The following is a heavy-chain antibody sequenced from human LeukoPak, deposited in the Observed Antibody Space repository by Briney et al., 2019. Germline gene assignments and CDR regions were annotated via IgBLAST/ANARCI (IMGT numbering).Heavy chain of an antibody. CDR2: ISAHNGNT. CDR3: ARDGIPYCSSTSCPSGRRDWYFDL. D-gene: IGHD2-2*01. J-gene: IGHJ2*01. CDR1: GYTFTSYG. Sequence: ASVKVSCKASGYTFTSYGISWVRQAPGQGLEWMGWISAHNGNTNYAQKLQGRVTMTTDTSTSTAYMELRSLRSDDTAVYYCARDGIPYCSSTSCPSGRRDWYFDLWGRGILVTVSS. V-gene: IGHV1-18*01.